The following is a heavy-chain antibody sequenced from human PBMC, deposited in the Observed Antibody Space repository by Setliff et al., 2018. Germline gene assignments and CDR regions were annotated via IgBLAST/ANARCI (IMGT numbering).Heavy chain of an antibody. Sequence: SETLSLTCRVSGGSISSGNYYWGLIRQPPGKGLEWVATIYYSGSTYSNPSLKSRLIISVDAPDNQFSVKLSSVTAADTAVYYCARHKSNGSGSYPSLYMDVWGKGIMVTGLL. CDR1: GGSISSGNYY. D-gene: IGHD3-10*01. J-gene: IGHJ6*03. CDR3: ARHKSNGSGSYPSLYMDV. CDR2: IYYSGST. V-gene: IGHV4-39*01.